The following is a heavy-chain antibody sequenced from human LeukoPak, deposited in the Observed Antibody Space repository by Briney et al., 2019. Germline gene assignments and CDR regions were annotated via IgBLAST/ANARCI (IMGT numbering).Heavy chain of an antibody. D-gene: IGHD3-10*01. CDR3: AKDGPYGSGSLDY. Sequence: GGSLRLSCAASGLTFSSYAMSWVRQAPGKGPEWVSAISGSGGSTYYADSVKGRFTISRDNSKNTLYLQMNSLRAEDTAVYYCAKDGPYGSGSLDYWGQGTLVTVSS. CDR2: ISGSGGST. CDR1: GLTFSSYA. J-gene: IGHJ4*02. V-gene: IGHV3-23*01.